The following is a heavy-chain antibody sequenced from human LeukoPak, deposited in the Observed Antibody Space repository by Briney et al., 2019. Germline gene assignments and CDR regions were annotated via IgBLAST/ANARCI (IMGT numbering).Heavy chain of an antibody. CDR3: AKDQGGNYYGMDV. CDR2: ISYDGSNK. V-gene: IGHV3-30*18. CDR1: GFTFSSYG. J-gene: IGHJ6*02. Sequence: GGSLRLSCAASGFTFSSYGMHWVRQAPGKGLEWVAAISYDGSNKYYADSVKGRFTISRDNSKNTLYLQMNSLRAEDTAVYYCAKDQGGNYYGMDVWGQGTTVTVS.